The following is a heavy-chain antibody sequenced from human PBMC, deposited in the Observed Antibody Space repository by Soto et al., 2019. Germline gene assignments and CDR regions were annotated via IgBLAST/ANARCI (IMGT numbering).Heavy chain of an antibody. D-gene: IGHD6-6*01. CDR2: IYHSGST. J-gene: IGHJ6*02. Sequence: SETLSLTCAVSGGSISSSNWWSWIRQPPGKGLEWIGEIYHSGSTNYNPSLKSRVTISVDKSKNQFSLKLGSVTAADTAVYYCARLRGYRWYSSSLADYYYYGMDVWGQGTTVTVSS. V-gene: IGHV4-4*02. CDR3: ARLRGYRWYSSSLADYYYYGMDV. CDR1: GGSISSSNW.